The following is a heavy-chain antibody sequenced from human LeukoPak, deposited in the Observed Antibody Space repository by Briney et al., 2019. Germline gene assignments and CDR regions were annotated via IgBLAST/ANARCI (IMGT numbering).Heavy chain of an antibody. D-gene: IGHD1-26*01. CDR3: ARPIGEHAFDI. CDR1: GYTFTSYG. J-gene: IGHJ3*02. Sequence: GASVKVSCKASGYTFTSYGISWVRQAPGQGLEWMGWISAYNGKTIHAQKLQDRVTMTTDTSTSTGYMELRSLISDDTAVYYCARPIGEHAFDIWGQGTMVTVSS. CDR2: ISAYNGKT. V-gene: IGHV1-18*01.